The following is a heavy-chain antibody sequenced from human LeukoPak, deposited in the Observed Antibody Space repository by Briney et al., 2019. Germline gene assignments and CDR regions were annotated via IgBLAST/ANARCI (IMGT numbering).Heavy chain of an antibody. Sequence: GGSLRLSCAASGFTVSSNYMSWVRQAPGKGLEWVSVIYSGGSTYYADSVKGRFTISRDNSKNTLYLQMNSLRAEDTAVYYCASLLSGCYWNYWGQGTLVTVSS. CDR3: ASLLSGCYWNY. CDR2: IYSGGST. D-gene: IGHD1-26*01. V-gene: IGHV3-53*01. CDR1: GFTVSSNY. J-gene: IGHJ4*02.